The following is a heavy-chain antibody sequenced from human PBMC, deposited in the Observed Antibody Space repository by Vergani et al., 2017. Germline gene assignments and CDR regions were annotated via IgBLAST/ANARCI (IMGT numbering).Heavy chain of an antibody. J-gene: IGHJ3*02. V-gene: IGHV1-69*17. CDR3: ARVIVAYYDSSVPIPGSFYI. CDR1: GGTFSSYA. Sequence: QVQLVQSGAEVKKPGSSVKVSCKASGGTFSSYAISWVRQAPGQGLEWMGGISPIFGIANYAQKFKGRVTITADKSTSTAYMELSSLRSEATAVYYCARVIVAYYDSSVPIPGSFYIWGQGTMVTVSS. CDR2: ISPIFGIA. D-gene: IGHD3-22*01.